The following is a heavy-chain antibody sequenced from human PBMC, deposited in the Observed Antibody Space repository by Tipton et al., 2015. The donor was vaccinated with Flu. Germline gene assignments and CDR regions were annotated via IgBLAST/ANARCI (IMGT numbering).Heavy chain of an antibody. CDR1: GYSFTNYA. J-gene: IGHJ6*02. CDR3: ARHLLPYGEGGMDV. D-gene: IGHD2-15*01. V-gene: IGHV1-18*01. Sequence: QLVQSGGEVEKPGASVQVSCKASGYSFTNYAISWVRQAPGQGLEWMGWISPYTGGTNYAQNFQGRVTMTTDISTTTVPMGLRNLRSHDTAVYYCARHLLPYGEGGMDVWGQGTTVIVSS. CDR2: ISPYTGGT.